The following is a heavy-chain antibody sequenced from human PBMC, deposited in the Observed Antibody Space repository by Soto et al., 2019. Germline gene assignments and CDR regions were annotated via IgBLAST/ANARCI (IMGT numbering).Heavy chain of an antibody. CDR1: GFTFSRYA. Sequence: EVQLLESGGGLVQPGGSLRLSCAASGFTFSRYAMSWVRQAPGKGLEWVSAISGSGGSTYYADSVKGRFTISRDNSKNKLYLQMNSLRAEGTAVYYCVLWPPYYFDYWGQGTLVTVSS. CDR2: ISGSGGST. D-gene: IGHD3-10*01. J-gene: IGHJ4*02. CDR3: VLWPPYYFDY. V-gene: IGHV3-23*01.